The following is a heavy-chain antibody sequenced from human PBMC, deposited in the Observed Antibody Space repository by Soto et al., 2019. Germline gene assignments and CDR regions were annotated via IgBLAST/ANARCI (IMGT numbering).Heavy chain of an antibody. CDR2: IYTSGST. CDR3: ARENVYSFFGVVTRDYYYGMDV. Sequence: SETLSLTCTVSGGSISSYYWSWIRQPAGKGLEWIGRIYTSGSTNYNPSLKSRVTMSVDTSKNQFSLKLSSVTAADTAAYYCARENVYSFFGVVTRDYYYGMDVWGQGTTVTVSS. V-gene: IGHV4-4*07. CDR1: GGSISSYY. D-gene: IGHD3-3*01. J-gene: IGHJ6*02.